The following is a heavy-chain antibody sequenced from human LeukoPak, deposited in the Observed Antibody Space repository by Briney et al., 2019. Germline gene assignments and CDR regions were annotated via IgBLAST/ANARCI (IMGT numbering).Heavy chain of an antibody. Sequence: SETLSLTCTVSGGSISSSSYYWGWIRQPPGKRLEWIGIIYYSGSTYYNPSLKSRVTISVDTSKNQFSLKLSSVTAADTAVYYCARDRLVDYGSGSSLDYWGQGTLVTVSS. J-gene: IGHJ4*02. D-gene: IGHD3-10*01. CDR2: IYYSGST. CDR3: ARDRLVDYGSGSSLDY. V-gene: IGHV4-39*07. CDR1: GGSISSSSYY.